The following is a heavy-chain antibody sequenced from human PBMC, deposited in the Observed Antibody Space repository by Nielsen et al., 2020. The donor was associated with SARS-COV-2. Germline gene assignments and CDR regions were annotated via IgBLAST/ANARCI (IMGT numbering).Heavy chain of an antibody. CDR2: IYHSGST. V-gene: IGHV4-59*12. J-gene: IGHJ4*02. CDR1: GGSISSYY. D-gene: IGHD3-10*01. Sequence: SETLSLTCTVSGGSISSYYWSWIRQPPGKGLEWIGYIYHSGSTYYNPSLKSRVTISVDRSKNQFSLKLSSVTAADTAVYYCASGDYGSGRHLPDYWGQGTLVTVSS. CDR3: ASGDYGSGRHLPDY.